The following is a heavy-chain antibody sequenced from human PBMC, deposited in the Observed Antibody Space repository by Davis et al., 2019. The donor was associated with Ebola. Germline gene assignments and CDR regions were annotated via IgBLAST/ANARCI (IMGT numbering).Heavy chain of an antibody. CDR1: GGSISSYY. CDR2: IYYSGST. CDR3: ARTKRWLHSEFDY. Sequence: PGGSLRLSCTVSGGSISSYYWSWIRQPAGKGLEWIGYIYYSGSTNYNPSLKSRVTISVDTSKNQFSLKLSSVTAADTAVYYCARTKRWLHSEFDYWGQGTLVTVSS. J-gene: IGHJ4*02. V-gene: IGHV4-59*01. D-gene: IGHD5-24*01.